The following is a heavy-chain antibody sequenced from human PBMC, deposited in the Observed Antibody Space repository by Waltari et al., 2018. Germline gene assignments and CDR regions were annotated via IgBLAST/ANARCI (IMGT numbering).Heavy chain of an antibody. J-gene: IGHJ3*02. D-gene: IGHD1-26*01. CDR1: GGSISSSSYY. V-gene: IGHV4-39*07. Sequence: QLQLQESGPGLVKPSETLSLTCTVSGGSISSSSYYWGWIRQPPGKGLEWIGSIYYSGSTYYNPSLKSRVTISVDTSKNQFSLKLSSVTAADTAVYYCARALPYDAFDIWGQGTMVTVSS. CDR2: IYYSGST. CDR3: ARALPYDAFDI.